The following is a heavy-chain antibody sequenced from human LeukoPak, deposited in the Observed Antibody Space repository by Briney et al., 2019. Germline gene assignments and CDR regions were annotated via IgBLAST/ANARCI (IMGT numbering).Heavy chain of an antibody. J-gene: IGHJ4*02. D-gene: IGHD3-10*01. V-gene: IGHV3-23*01. CDR1: GFTFSSYA. Sequence: HPGGSLRLSCAASGFTFSSYAMSWVRQAPGKGLEWVSAISGSGGSTYYADSVKGRFTISRDNSKNTLYLQMNSLRAEDTAVYYCAKDLITYYYGSGSPGPVDYWGQGTLVTVSS. CDR2: ISGSGGST. CDR3: AKDLITYYYGSGSPGPVDY.